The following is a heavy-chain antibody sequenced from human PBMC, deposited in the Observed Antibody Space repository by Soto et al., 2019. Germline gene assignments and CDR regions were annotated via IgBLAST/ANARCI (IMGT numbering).Heavy chain of an antibody. CDR3: VREIGYFDL. Sequence: EVPLVESGGGLVQPGESLRLSCVASGFTFSPYWMTWVRLTPGKGLEWVAIIDPDGSEKDYADSVRGRFTISRDNGKNSLYLHMNIVGAEDTAVYYCVREIGYFDLWGRGTLVTVSS. J-gene: IGHJ2*01. CDR2: IDPDGSEK. CDR1: GFTFSPYW. V-gene: IGHV3-7*04.